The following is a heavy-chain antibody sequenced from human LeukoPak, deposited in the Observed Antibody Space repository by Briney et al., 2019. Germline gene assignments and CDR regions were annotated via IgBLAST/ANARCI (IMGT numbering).Heavy chain of an antibody. CDR2: IIPIFGTA. J-gene: IGHJ4*02. V-gene: IGHV1-69*05. D-gene: IGHD3-22*01. Sequence: ASVKVSCKASGGTFSSYAISWVRQAPGQGLEWMGRIIPIFGTANCAQKFQGRVTITTDESTSTAYMELSRLRSEDTAVYYCAREHPSGYYYDSSGYVYFDYWGQGTLVTVSS. CDR1: GGTFSSYA. CDR3: AREHPSGYYYDSSGYVYFDY.